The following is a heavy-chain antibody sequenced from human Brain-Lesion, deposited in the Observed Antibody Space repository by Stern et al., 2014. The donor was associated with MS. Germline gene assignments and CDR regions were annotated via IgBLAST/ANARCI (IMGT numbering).Heavy chain of an antibody. Sequence: LVESGAEVKKPGASVKVSCKASGYTFTGYYMHWVRQVPGQGLEWMGWINPKSGGTNYAQKFQGWVTMTRDTSINTAYMELSRLRSDDTAVYYCATYYYDSTGYNDFWGQGTLVTVSS. CDR1: GYTFTGYY. J-gene: IGHJ4*02. D-gene: IGHD3-22*01. CDR3: ATYYYDSTGYNDF. V-gene: IGHV1-2*04. CDR2: INPKSGGT.